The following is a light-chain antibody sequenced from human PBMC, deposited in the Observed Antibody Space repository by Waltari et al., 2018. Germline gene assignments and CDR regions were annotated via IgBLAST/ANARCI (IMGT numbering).Light chain of an antibody. CDR3: ASWDDSHYV. CDR2: RNN. V-gene: IGLV1-47*01. Sequence: QSVLTQPPSASATPGQRVIISCSGSRSNLGSNYLYGYQQLPGTAPKRLIYRNNKRPSGVSDRFSASRSGTSASLVISGLRAEDEAVYYCASWDDSHYVFGPGTTVTVL. J-gene: IGLJ1*01. CDR1: RSNLGSNY.